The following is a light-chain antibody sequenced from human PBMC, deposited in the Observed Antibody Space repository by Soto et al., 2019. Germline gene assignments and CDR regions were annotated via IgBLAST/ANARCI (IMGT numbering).Light chain of an antibody. CDR3: SSYITSAIVV. CDR1: SSDVPGSNS. CDR2: DVF. Sequence: QSVLTQPASVSASRGQSITISCTGTSSDVPGSNSVSWYQQHPGKAPTLIIFDVFKRPSGVSDRFSGSKSGNTASLTISGLQAEDEADYYCSSYITSAIVVFGGGTQLTVL. V-gene: IGLV2-14*01. J-gene: IGLJ2*01.